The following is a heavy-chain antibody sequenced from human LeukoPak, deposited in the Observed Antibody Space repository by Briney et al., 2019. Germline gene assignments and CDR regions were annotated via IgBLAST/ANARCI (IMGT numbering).Heavy chain of an antibody. CDR1: GYTFTSYG. Sequence: ASVKVSCKASGYTFTSYGISWVQQAPGQGLEWMGWISAYNGNTNYAQKLQGRVTMTTDTSTSTAYMELRSLRSDNTAVYYCARGPNYDFWSGYFAHYYYYMDVWGKGTTVTVSS. CDR2: ISAYNGNT. D-gene: IGHD3-3*01. J-gene: IGHJ6*03. CDR3: ARGPNYDFWSGYFAHYYYYMDV. V-gene: IGHV1-18*01.